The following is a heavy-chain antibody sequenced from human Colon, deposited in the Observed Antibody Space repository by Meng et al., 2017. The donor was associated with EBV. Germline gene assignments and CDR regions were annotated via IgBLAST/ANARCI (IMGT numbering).Heavy chain of an antibody. CDR2: ISTSGSST. V-gene: IGHV3-23*04. CDR1: GITFCYYG. Sequence: ELQVVESGGGLAQPGGSVRHFCAVPGITFCYYGMSWVRQAPGKGLERVSGISTSGSSTDYADSVKGRFTISRDNSKNTLYLQMNSLRAEDTALYYCAKDRHCTATTCYLGGHWFDPWGQGTLVTVSS. J-gene: IGHJ5*02. CDR3: AKDRHCTATTCYLGGHWFDP. D-gene: IGHD2-15*01.